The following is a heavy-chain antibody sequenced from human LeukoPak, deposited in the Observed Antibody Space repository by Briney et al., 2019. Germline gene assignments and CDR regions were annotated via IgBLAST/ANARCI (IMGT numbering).Heavy chain of an antibody. CDR1: GGSISSSSYY. V-gene: IGHV4-39*01. Sequence: SETLSLTCTVSGGSISSSSYYWGWIRQPPGKGLEWIGSIYYSGSTYYNPSLKSRVTISVDTSKNQFSLKLSSVTAADTAVYYCARGRYLWFSPGGWFDPWGQGTLVTVSS. CDR2: IYYSGST. D-gene: IGHD3-10*01. CDR3: ARGRYLWFSPGGWFDP. J-gene: IGHJ5*02.